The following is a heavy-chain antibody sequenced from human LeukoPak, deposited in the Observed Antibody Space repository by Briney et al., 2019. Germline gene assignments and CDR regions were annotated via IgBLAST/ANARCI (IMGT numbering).Heavy chain of an antibody. Sequence: PSETLSLTCTVYSGSIRTYYWSWIRQPPGNGLEWIGYIYYSGSTNYKPSLKSRVTISITTSKNQFSLKLSSVTAADTAVYYCARQGDGYNPFNYWGQGTLVTVSS. CDR3: ARQGDGYNPFNY. V-gene: IGHV4-59*08. CDR2: IYYSGST. D-gene: IGHD5-24*01. CDR1: SGSIRTYY. J-gene: IGHJ4*02.